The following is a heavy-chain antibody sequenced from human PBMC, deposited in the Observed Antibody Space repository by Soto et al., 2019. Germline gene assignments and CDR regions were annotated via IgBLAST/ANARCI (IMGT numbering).Heavy chain of an antibody. V-gene: IGHV4-59*01. J-gene: IGHJ6*02. CDR2: IYYSGST. CDR3: TRDGDGRMTTNPYYYYGMDV. Sequence: SETLSLTCTVSGGSISSYYWSWIRQPPGKGLEWSGYIYYSGSTNYNPSLKSRVTISVDTSKNQFSLNLSSVTAADTAVYYCTRDGDGRMTTNPYYYYGMDVWGPGITVTVSS. CDR1: GGSISSYY. D-gene: IGHD2-21*02.